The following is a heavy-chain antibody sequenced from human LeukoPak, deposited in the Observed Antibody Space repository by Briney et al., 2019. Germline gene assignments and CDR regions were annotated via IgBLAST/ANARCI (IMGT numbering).Heavy chain of an antibody. CDR3: ARLPAYCSSISCYYDY. J-gene: IGHJ4*02. CDR1: GFTFSSYS. V-gene: IGHV3-48*04. CDR2: ISSASGSI. D-gene: IGHD2-2*01. Sequence: GSLRLSCAASGFTFSSYSMNWVRQAPGKGLEWVSYISSASGSIYYADSVKGRFTISRDNAKNSLFLQMNSLRAEDTAVYYCARLPAYCSSISCYYDYWGQGTLVTVSS.